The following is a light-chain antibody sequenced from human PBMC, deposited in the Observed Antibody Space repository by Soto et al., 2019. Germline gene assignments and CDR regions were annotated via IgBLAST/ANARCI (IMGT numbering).Light chain of an antibody. J-gene: IGKJ5*01. V-gene: IGKV1-39*01. CDR3: QQHNQWPIT. Sequence: DIQMTQSPSSLSASVGDRVTITCRASQNIVNYLNWYQWKPGKAPKLLIYAASSLQSGVPSRFSGSGSGTEFTLTINSLQSEDSAVYYCQQHNQWPITFGQGTRLEIK. CDR2: AAS. CDR1: QNIVNY.